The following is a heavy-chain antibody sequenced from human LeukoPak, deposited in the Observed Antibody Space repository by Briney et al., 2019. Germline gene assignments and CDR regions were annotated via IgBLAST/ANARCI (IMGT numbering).Heavy chain of an antibody. V-gene: IGHV3-23*01. CDR1: GFALSSYA. J-gene: IGHJ1*01. Sequence: GGSLRLSCAASGFALSSYAMSWVRQAPGKGLEWVSATSSSDAGTYHAESVRGRFTISRDNSKNTLYLQMNSLRADDAAVYYCAKFRGTTTLDFQHWGQGTLVTVSS. CDR2: TSSSDAGT. D-gene: IGHD1-26*01. CDR3: AKFRGTTTLDFQH.